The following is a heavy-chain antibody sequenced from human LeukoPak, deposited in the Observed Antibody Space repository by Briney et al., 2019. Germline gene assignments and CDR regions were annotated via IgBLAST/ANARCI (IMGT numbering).Heavy chain of an antibody. CDR3: AKSVAIYFYYGLDV. CDR1: GFSVSGSY. V-gene: IGHV3-53*01. D-gene: IGHD3-3*01. Sequence: GGSLRLSCAASGFSVSGSYMSWVRQAPGKGLEWVSGFDSAGTTSYADSVKGRFTISRDNSKNTLFLQMNSLRAEDTAPYYCAKSVAIYFYYGLDVWGQGTTVAVSS. J-gene: IGHJ6*02. CDR2: FDSAGTT.